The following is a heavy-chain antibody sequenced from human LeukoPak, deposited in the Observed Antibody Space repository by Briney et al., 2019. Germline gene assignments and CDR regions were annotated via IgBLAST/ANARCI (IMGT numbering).Heavy chain of an antibody. CDR1: GLTFSSYA. J-gene: IGHJ3*02. Sequence: PGGSLRLSCAASGLTFSSYAMSWVRQAPGKGLEWVSAISGSGGSTYYADSVKGRFTISRDNSKNTLYLQMNSLRAEDTAVYYCAKSSTHLDAFDIWGQGTMVTVSS. V-gene: IGHV3-23*01. CDR3: AKSSTHLDAFDI. D-gene: IGHD6-13*01. CDR2: ISGSGGST.